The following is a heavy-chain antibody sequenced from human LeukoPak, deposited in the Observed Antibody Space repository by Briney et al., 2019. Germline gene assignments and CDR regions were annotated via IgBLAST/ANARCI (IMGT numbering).Heavy chain of an antibody. V-gene: IGHV1-69*13. D-gene: IGHD4-17*01. CDR2: IIPIFGTA. Sequence: SVKVSCKASGYTFTGYYMHWVRQAPGQGLEWMGGIIPIFGTANYAQKFQGRVTITADESTSTAYMELSSLRSEDTAVYYCARQLYYGDYDFDYWGQGTLVTVSS. J-gene: IGHJ4*02. CDR1: GYTFTGYY. CDR3: ARQLYYGDYDFDY.